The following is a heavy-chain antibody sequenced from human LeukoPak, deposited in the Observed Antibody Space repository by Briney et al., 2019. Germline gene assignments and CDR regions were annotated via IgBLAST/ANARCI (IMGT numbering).Heavy chain of an antibody. V-gene: IGHV4-30-2*01. D-gene: IGHD4-17*01. CDR3: ARYTVTTYYFDY. CDR1: GGSISSGGYS. CDR2: IYHSGST. J-gene: IGHJ4*02. Sequence: SETLSLTCAVSGGSISSGGYSWSWIRQPPGKGLEWIGYIYHSGSTYYNPSLKSRVTISVDRSKNQFSLKLSSMTAADTAVYYCARYTVTTYYFDYWGQGTLVTVSS.